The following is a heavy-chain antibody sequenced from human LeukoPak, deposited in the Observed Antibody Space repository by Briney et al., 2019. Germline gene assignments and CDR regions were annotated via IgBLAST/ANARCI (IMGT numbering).Heavy chain of an antibody. CDR1: GYSISSGYY. CDR2: IYHSGST. Sequence: SETLSLTCTVSGYSISSGYYWGWIRQPPGKGLEWIGSIYHSGSTYYNPSLKSRVTISVDTSKNQFSLKLSSVTAADTAVYYCAVVLEWLNAIDPWGQGTLVTVSS. J-gene: IGHJ5*02. CDR3: AVVLEWLNAIDP. D-gene: IGHD3-3*01. V-gene: IGHV4-38-2*02.